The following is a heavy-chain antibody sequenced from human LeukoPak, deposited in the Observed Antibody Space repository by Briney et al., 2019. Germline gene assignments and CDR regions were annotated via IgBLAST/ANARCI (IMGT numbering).Heavy chain of an antibody. CDR1: GFTFSGYA. V-gene: IGHV3-23*01. Sequence: GGSLRLSCTASGFTFSGYAMSWVRQAPGKGLEWVSVISGSADTTYYADSVKGRFTISRDNSKNTLYLQMSSLRAEDTAVYYCAGRELRYFDWLFDSSDYWGQGTLVTVSS. D-gene: IGHD3-9*01. J-gene: IGHJ4*02. CDR3: AGRELRYFDWLFDSSDY. CDR2: ISGSADTT.